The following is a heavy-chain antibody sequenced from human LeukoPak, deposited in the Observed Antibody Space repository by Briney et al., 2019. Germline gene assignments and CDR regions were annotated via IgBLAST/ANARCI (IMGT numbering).Heavy chain of an antibody. CDR3: ARDTAMVTGYYYYYYMDV. V-gene: IGHV1-46*01. CDR1: GYTFTSYY. CDR2: INPSGGST. J-gene: IGHJ6*03. Sequence: ASVKVSCKASGYTFTSYYMHWVRQAPGQGLEWMGIINPSGGSTSYAQKFQGRVTMTRDTSTSTVYMELSSLRSEDTAVYYCARDTAMVTGYYYYYYMDVWGKGTTVTISS. D-gene: IGHD5-18*01.